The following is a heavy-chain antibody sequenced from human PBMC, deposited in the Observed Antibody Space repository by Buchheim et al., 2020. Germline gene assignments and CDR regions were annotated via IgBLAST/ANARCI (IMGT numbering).Heavy chain of an antibody. V-gene: IGHV3-7*01. Sequence: EVQLVESGGGVVQPGGSLRLSCAASGFTFSSDWMSWVRQAPGKGLEWVANIKQDGSEKYYVDSVKGRFTISRDNAKNSLYLQMNSLRAEDTAVYYCARGYYDFWSDPPYYFDYWGQGTL. CDR1: GFTFSSDW. CDR3: ARGYYDFWSDPPYYFDY. J-gene: IGHJ4*02. D-gene: IGHD3-3*01. CDR2: IKQDGSEK.